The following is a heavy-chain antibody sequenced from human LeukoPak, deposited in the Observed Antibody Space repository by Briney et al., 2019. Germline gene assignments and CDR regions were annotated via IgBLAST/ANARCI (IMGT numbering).Heavy chain of an antibody. CDR3: VRDRDATPDDVRDY. Sequence: EASVKVSCKASGYTFITSGITWVRQAPGHGLKWMGWISPFNGKTRFAEEFQDRLTMTTDTPTRTAYMVLRSLRSDDTAVYYCVRDRDATPDDVRDYWGQGTLVTVSS. D-gene: IGHD2-21*02. CDR1: GYTFITSG. CDR2: ISPFNGKT. V-gene: IGHV1-18*01. J-gene: IGHJ4*02.